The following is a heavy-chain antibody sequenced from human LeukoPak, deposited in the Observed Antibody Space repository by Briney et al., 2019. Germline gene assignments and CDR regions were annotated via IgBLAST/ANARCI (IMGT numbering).Heavy chain of an antibody. D-gene: IGHD3-22*01. J-gene: IGHJ3*02. Sequence: SGGSLRLSCAASRFTFDEYGMSWVRQTAGKGLEWVSGINWNGRSIGYADSVKGRFTVSRDNAKSSLYLQMNSLRAEDTAVYYCANLGSVVVDFDIWGQGTMVTVSS. CDR3: ANLGSVVVDFDI. CDR1: RFTFDEYG. CDR2: INWNGRSI. V-gene: IGHV3-20*04.